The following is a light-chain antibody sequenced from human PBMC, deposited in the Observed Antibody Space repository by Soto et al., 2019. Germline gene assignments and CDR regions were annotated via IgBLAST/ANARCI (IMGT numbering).Light chain of an antibody. CDR3: SSYTSSSPYV. CDR2: EVS. Sequence: QPALTQPASVSGSPGQSITISCTGTSSDVGGYNYVSWYQQHPGKAPKLMIYEVSNRPSGVSNRFSGFKSGNTASLTISGLQAEDEADYYCSSYTSSSPYVFGTGTKVTVL. V-gene: IGLV2-14*01. CDR1: SSDVGGYNY. J-gene: IGLJ1*01.